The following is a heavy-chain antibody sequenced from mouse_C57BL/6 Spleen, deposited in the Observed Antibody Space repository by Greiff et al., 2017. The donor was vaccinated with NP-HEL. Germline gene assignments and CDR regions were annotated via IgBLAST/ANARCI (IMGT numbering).Heavy chain of an antibody. V-gene: IGHV5-9*01. D-gene: IGHD2-5*01. J-gene: IGHJ1*03. Sequence: EVQLVESGGGLVKPGGSLKLSCAASGFTFSSYTMSWVRHTPEKRLEWVATISGGGGNTYYPERVKGRFTISRDKAKNTLYLQMSSLRSEDTALYYCARHGAYYSNYDWYFDVWGTGTTVTVSS. CDR3: ARHGAYYSNYDWYFDV. CDR2: ISGGGGNT. CDR1: GFTFSSYT.